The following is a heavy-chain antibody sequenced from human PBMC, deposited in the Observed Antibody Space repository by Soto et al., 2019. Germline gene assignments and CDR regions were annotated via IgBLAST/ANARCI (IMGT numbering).Heavy chain of an antibody. D-gene: IGHD6-19*01. CDR2: INHSGST. J-gene: IGHJ5*02. CDR1: GGSFSGYY. V-gene: IGHV4-34*01. Sequence: PSETLSLTCAVYGGSFSGYYWSWIRQPPGKGLEWIGEINHSGSTNYNPSLKSRVTISVDTSKNQFSLKLSSVTAADTAVYYCARGNSSGWYYNWFAPWGKGPLVTVSS. CDR3: ARGNSSGWYYNWFAP.